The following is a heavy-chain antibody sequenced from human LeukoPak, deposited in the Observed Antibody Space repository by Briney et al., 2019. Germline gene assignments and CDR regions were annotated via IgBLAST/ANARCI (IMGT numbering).Heavy chain of an antibody. CDR1: GYTFTSYG. V-gene: IGHV1-18*01. CDR3: ARDPTVTTTPGTDY. J-gene: IGHJ4*02. CDR2: ISAYNGNT. Sequence: GASVKVSCKASGYTFTSYGISWVRQAPGQGLEWMGWISAYNGNTNYAQKLQGRVTMTTDTSTSTAYMELRSLRSDDTAVYYCARDPTVTTTPGTDYWGQGTLVTVSS. D-gene: IGHD4-17*01.